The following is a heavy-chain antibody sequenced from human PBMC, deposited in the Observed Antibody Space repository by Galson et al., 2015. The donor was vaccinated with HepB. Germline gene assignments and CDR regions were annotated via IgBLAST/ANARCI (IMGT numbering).Heavy chain of an antibody. CDR3: ARQYDTSGYYPY. D-gene: IGHD3-22*01. J-gene: IGHJ4*02. CDR2: IIPIFGSA. V-gene: IGHV1-69*13. CDR1: GGTFSTYT. Sequence: QSGAEVKKPGASVKVSCKASGGTFSTYTLSRVRQAPGQGLEWMGGIIPIFGSANYAQKFQGRVTITADESTSTTYMELRRLRSEDTAVYYCARQYDTSGYYPYWGQGTLVTVSS.